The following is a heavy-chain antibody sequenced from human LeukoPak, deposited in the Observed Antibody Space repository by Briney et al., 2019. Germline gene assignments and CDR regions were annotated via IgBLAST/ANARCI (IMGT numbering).Heavy chain of an antibody. CDR2: INHSGGT. CDR3: ASQGHHGKIVGTTLSYFYMDV. J-gene: IGHJ6*03. V-gene: IGHV4-34*01. CDR1: GGSFSGYY. D-gene: IGHD1-26*01. Sequence: SETLSLTCAVCGGSFSGYYWSWIRQPPGKGLEWIGEINHSGGTNYNPSLKSRVTISVDTSKNQFSLKLSSVTAADTAFYYCASQGHHGKIVGTTLSYFYMDVWGKGTTVTVSS.